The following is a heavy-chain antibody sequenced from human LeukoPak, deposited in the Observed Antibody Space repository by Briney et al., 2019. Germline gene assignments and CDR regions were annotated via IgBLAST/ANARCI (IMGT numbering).Heavy chain of an antibody. CDR1: GGSISSYY. CDR3: ARGRGFYTGDAFDI. D-gene: IGHD7-27*01. CDR2: IYYSGST. Sequence: SETLSLTCTVSGGSISSYYWSWIRQPPGKGLEWIGYIYYSGSTNYNPSLKSRVTISVDTSKNQFSLKLSSVTAADTAVYYCARGRGFYTGDAFDIWAKGQWSPSLQ. V-gene: IGHV4-59*01. J-gene: IGHJ3*02.